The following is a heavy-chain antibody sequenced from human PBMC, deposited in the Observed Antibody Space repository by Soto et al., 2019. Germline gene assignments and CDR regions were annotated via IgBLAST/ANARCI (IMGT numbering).Heavy chain of an antibody. CDR3: AKDSGDLKREVWDDAFDI. V-gene: IGHV3-23*01. J-gene: IGHJ3*02. Sequence: EVQLLESGGGLVQPGGSLRLSCAASGFTFSSYAMSWVRQAPGKGLEWVSAISGSGGSTYYADSVKGRFTISRDNSKNTLYLQMNSLRAEDTAVYYCAKDSGDLKREVWDDAFDIWGQGTMVTVSS. D-gene: IGHD3-16*01. CDR2: ISGSGGST. CDR1: GFTFSSYA.